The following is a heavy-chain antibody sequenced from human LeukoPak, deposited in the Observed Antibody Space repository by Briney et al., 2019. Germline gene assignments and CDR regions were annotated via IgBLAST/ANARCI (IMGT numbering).Heavy chain of an antibody. CDR2: IYHSGST. CDR1: GYSISSGYY. V-gene: IGHV4-38-2*02. D-gene: IGHD6-13*01. J-gene: IGHJ4*02. CDR3: ARGLPYSSRDFDY. Sequence: SETLSLTCTVSGYSISSGYYWGWIRQPPGKGLEWIGSIYHSGSTYYNPSLKSRVTISVDTSKNQFSLKLSSVTAADTAVYYCARGLPYSSRDFDYWGQGTLVTVSS.